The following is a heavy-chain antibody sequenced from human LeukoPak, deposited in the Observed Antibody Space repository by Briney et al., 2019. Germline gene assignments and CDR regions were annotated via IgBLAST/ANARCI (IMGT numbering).Heavy chain of an antibody. Sequence: GGSLRLSCAASGFTFSSDAMSWVRQAPGKGLEWVSAISGSGGSTYYADSVKGRFTISRDNSKNTLYLQMNSLRAEDTAVYSCAKDLSPYYYDSSGPTDPWGQGNLVTVSS. D-gene: IGHD3-22*01. V-gene: IGHV3-23*01. CDR3: AKDLSPYYYDSSGPTDP. CDR1: GFTFSSDA. J-gene: IGHJ5*02. CDR2: ISGSGGST.